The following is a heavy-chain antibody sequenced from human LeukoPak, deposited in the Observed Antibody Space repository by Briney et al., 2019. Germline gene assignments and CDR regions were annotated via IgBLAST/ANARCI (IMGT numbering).Heavy chain of an antibody. CDR1: GFTFSSYA. CDR2: ISYDGSNK. V-gene: IGHV3-30*01. J-gene: IGHJ4*02. Sequence: GRSLRLSCAASGFTFSSYAMHWVRQAPGKGLEWVAVISYDGSNKYYADSVKGRSTISRDNSKNTLYLQMNSLRAEDTAVYYCARDGTDSGSINYWGQGTLVTVSS. CDR3: ARDGTDSGSINY. D-gene: IGHD1-26*01.